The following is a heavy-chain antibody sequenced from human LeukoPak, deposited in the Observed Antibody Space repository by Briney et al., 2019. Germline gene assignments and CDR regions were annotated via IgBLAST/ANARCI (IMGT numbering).Heavy chain of an antibody. Sequence: GASVKVSCKASGYTFTSYGISWVRQAPGQGLEWVGWISAYNGNTNYAQKLQGRVTMTTDTSTSTAYMELRSLRSDDTAVYYCARGRYSGYDLDFYYYYGMDVWGQGTTVTVSS. CDR3: ARGRYSGYDLDFYYYYGMDV. J-gene: IGHJ6*02. D-gene: IGHD5-12*01. CDR2: ISAYNGNT. CDR1: GYTFTSYG. V-gene: IGHV1-18*01.